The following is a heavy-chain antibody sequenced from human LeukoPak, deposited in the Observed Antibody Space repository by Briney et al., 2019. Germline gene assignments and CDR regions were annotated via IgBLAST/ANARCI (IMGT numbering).Heavy chain of an antibody. CDR1: GFTFSSYA. CDR3: ARGASIFGVVRLDP. J-gene: IGHJ5*02. Sequence: QTGGSLRLSCAASGFTFSSYAMHWVRQAPGKGLXXXXVISYDGSNKYYADSVKGRFTISRDNSKNTLYLQMNSLRAEDTAVYYCARGASIFGVVRLDPWGQGTLVTVSS. CDR2: ISYDGSNK. V-gene: IGHV3-30-3*01. D-gene: IGHD3-3*01.